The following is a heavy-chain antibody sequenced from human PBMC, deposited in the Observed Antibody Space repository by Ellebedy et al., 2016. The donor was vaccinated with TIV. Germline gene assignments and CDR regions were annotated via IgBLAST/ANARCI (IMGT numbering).Heavy chain of an antibody. J-gene: IGHJ4*02. D-gene: IGHD6-13*01. CDR2: TKEDGSER. V-gene: IGHV3-7*01. CDR3: AKRSLVPGSSWYWRDLYYFDY. CDR1: GFPISNFW. Sequence: PGGSLRLSCAASGFPISNFWMAWVRQAPGKGLQWVGNTKEDGSERYYVDSVRGRFTISRDNTKNSLYLEMNSLRADDTAVYYCAKRSLVPGSSWYWRDLYYFDYWGQGTLVTVSS.